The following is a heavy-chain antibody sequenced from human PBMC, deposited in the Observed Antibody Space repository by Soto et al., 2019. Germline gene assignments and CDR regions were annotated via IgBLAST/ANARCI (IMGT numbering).Heavy chain of an antibody. D-gene: IGHD6-19*01. J-gene: IGHJ4*02. CDR1: GGSISGHY. Sequence: PSETLSLTCTVSGGSISGHYWTWIRKSPGNGLEWIGYIFYSGSTNYNPSLKSRVTISVDTSKNQFSPKLSSVTAADTAVYYCARVGSSGWSPDYWGQGTLVTVSS. CDR2: IFYSGST. V-gene: IGHV4-59*11. CDR3: ARVGSSGWSPDY.